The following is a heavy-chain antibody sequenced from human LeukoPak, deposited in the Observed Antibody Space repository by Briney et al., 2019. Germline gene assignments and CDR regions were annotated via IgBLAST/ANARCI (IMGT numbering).Heavy chain of an antibody. D-gene: IGHD2-2*01. Sequence: SETLSLTCTVSGGSISSGGYYWSWIRQHPGKGLEWSGYIYYSGSTYYNPSLKSRVTISVDTSKNQFSLKLSSVTAADTATYYCATPYCSSISCLDVFNMWGQGTRVTVSS. CDR3: ATPYCSSISCLDVFNM. V-gene: IGHV4-31*03. CDR1: GGSISSGGYY. J-gene: IGHJ3*02. CDR2: IYYSGST.